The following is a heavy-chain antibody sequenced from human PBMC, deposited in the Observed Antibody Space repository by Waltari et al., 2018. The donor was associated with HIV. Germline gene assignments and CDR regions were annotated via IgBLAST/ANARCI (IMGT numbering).Heavy chain of an antibody. J-gene: IGHJ4*02. V-gene: IGHV3-11*01. CDR2: ISSSVSTI. D-gene: IGHD6-6*01. Sequence: QVQLVESGGGLVKPGGSLRLSCAASALTFSDYYMRWLRQAPGKGLEWVSYISSSVSTIYYADSVKGRFTISRDNAKNSLYLQMNSLRAEDTAVYYCARDTSVSARLDYWGQGTLVTVSS. CDR1: ALTFSDYY. CDR3: ARDTSVSARLDY.